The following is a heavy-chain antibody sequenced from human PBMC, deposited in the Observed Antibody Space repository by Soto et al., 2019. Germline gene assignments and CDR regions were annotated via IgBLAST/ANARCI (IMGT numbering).Heavy chain of an antibody. D-gene: IGHD5-12*01. CDR1: GYTFTSYA. CDR2: INAGNGNT. V-gene: IGHV1-3*01. J-gene: IGHJ4*02. CDR3: ASQRGTDYMTILDY. Sequence: ASVKVSCKASGYTFTSYAMHWVRQAPGQRLEWMGWINAGNGNTKYSQKLQGRVTITRDTSASTAYMELSGLRSEDTAVYYCASQRGTDYMTILDYWGKGTLVTVSS.